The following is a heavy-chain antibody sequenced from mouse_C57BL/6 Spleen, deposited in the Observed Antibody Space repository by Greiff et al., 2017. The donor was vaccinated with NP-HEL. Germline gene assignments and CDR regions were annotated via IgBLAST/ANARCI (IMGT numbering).Heavy chain of an antibody. CDR3: ARGGSSGPPFAY. V-gene: IGHV1-69*01. Sequence: QVQLQQPGAELVMPGASVKLSCKASGYTFTSYWMHWVKQRPGQGLEWIGEIDPSDSYTNYNGKFKGKATLTADKSSSTAYMQLSSLTSEDSAVYFCARGGSSGPPFAYWGQGTLVTVSA. J-gene: IGHJ3*01. CDR2: IDPSDSYT. D-gene: IGHD3-2*02. CDR1: GYTFTSYW.